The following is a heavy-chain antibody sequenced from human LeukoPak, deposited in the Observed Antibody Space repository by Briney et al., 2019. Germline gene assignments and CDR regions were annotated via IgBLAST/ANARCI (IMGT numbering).Heavy chain of an antibody. CDR2: VSGTGGRT. D-gene: IGHD6-6*01. J-gene: IGHJ5*02. CDR1: AFIFSGHW. CDR3: VKASSSSPQYNWFDA. V-gene: IGHV3-23*01. Sequence: GGSLRLSCEGSAFIFSGHWMNWVRQAPGKGLEWASVVSGTGGRTYYADSVKGRFTISRDNSKNTLYLQMNSLRAEDTALYYCVKASSSSPQYNWFDAWGQGTLVTVSS.